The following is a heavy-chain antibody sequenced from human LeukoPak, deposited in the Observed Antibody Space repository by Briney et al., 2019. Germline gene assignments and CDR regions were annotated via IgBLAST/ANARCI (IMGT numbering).Heavy chain of an antibody. J-gene: IGHJ6*02. V-gene: IGHV4-30-4*08. Sequence: SETLSLTCTVSGGSISSGDYYWSWIRQPPGKGLEWIGYIYYSGSTYYNPSLKSRVTISVDTSKNQFSLKLTSVTAADTAVYYCARECVRDPYGDYAASFAYYYSGMDVWGQGTTVTVSS. CDR3: ARECVRDPYGDYAASFAYYYSGMDV. D-gene: IGHD4-17*01. CDR2: IYYSGST. CDR1: GGSISSGDYY.